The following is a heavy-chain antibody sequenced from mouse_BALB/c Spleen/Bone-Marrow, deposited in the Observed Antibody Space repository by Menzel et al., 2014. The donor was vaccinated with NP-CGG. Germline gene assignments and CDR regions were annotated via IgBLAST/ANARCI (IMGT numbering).Heavy chain of an antibody. CDR1: GFLLTKHG. J-gene: IGHJ3*01. V-gene: IGHV2-2*02. Sequence: VKLVESGPGLVQLSQSLSITCTVSGFLLTKHGVLWIRQSPGKGLEWLGVIWGGGSTDYNAAFISRLSISKDNSKSQVVFKMNSLEVNDRAMYYCARGNYGAWFTHWGQGTLVTVSA. CDR3: ARGNYGAWFTH. D-gene: IGHD2-1*01. CDR2: IWGGGST.